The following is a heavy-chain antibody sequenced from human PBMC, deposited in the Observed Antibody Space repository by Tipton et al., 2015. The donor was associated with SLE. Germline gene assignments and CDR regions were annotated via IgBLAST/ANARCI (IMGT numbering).Heavy chain of an antibody. CDR1: GYSFTSYW. J-gene: IGHJ4*02. V-gene: IGHV5-51*03. CDR2: IYPGDSDT. Sequence: QSGAEVKKPGESLKISCKGSGYSFTSYWIGWVRQMPGKGLEWMGIIYPGDSDTRYSPSFQGQVTISADKSISTAYLQWSSLKASDTAMYYCARRARNYYGSGSPFDYRGQGTLVTVSS. D-gene: IGHD3-10*01. CDR3: ARRARNYYGSGSPFDY.